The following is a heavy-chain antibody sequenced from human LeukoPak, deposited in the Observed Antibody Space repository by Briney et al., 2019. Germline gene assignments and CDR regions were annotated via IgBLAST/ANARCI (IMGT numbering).Heavy chain of an antibody. CDR3: ARDVDYYDSSGYSWFDP. CDR1: GGSISSYY. Sequence: PSETLSLTCTVSGGSISSYYWSWIRQPPGKGLEWIGYIYYSGSTNYNPSLKSRVTISVDTSKNQFSLKLSSVTAADTAVYYCARDVDYYDSSGYSWFDPWGQGTLVTVSS. D-gene: IGHD3-22*01. J-gene: IGHJ5*02. CDR2: IYYSGST. V-gene: IGHV4-59*01.